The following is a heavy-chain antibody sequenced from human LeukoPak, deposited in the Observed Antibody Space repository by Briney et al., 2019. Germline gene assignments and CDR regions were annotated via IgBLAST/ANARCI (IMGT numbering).Heavy chain of an antibody. J-gene: IGHJ6*03. V-gene: IGHV3-7*01. CDR3: NYYYMDV. Sequence: GGSLRLSCAASGFTFSSYGMSWVRQAPGKGLEWVANIKQDGSEKHYVDSVKGRFTISRDNAKNSLYLQMNSLRAEDTAVYYWNYYYMDVWGKGTTVTISS. CDR2: IKQDGSEK. CDR1: GFTFSSYG.